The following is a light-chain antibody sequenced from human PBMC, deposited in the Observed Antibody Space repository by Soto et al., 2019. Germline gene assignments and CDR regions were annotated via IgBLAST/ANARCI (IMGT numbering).Light chain of an antibody. CDR1: QSISSY. CDR3: QQSYGTGFT. V-gene: IGKV1-39*01. CDR2: AAS. Sequence: DIQMTQYPSSLSASVGDRVTITCRASQSISSYLNWYQQKPGKAPKLLIYAASSLQSGVPSRFSGSGSGTDFTLTISSLQPEDFTTYYCQQSYGTGFTFGPGTKVDIK. J-gene: IGKJ3*01.